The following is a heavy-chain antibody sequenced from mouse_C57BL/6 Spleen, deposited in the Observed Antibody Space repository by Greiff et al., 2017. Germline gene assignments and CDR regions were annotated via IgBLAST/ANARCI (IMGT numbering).Heavy chain of an antibody. Sequence: VQLQQPGAELVKPGASVKLSCKASGYTFTSYWMHWVKQRPGQGLEWIGMIHPNSGSTNYNEKFKSKATLTVDKSSSTAYMELSSLTSEDSAVYYCSRDLRGAMDYWGQGTSVTVSS. CDR2: IHPNSGST. J-gene: IGHJ4*01. V-gene: IGHV1-64*01. CDR3: SRDLRGAMDY. CDR1: GYTFTSYW.